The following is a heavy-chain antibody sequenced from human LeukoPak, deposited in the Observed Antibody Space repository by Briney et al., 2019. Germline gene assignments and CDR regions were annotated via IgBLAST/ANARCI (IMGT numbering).Heavy chain of an antibody. D-gene: IGHD1-26*01. Sequence: PGGSLRLSCAASGFTFSSYSMNWVRQAPGEGLEWVSSISSSSSYICYADSVKGRFTISRDNAKNSLYLQLNSLRAEDTAVYYCATMGAFDYWGQGTLVTVSS. CDR1: GFTFSSYS. J-gene: IGHJ4*02. CDR2: ISSSSSYI. V-gene: IGHV3-21*01. CDR3: ATMGAFDY.